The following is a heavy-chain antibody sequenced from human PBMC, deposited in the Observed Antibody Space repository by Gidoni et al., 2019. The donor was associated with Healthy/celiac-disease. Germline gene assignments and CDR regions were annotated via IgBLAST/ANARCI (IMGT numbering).Heavy chain of an antibody. CDR3: TTDRTAFWSGYYTGY. D-gene: IGHD3-3*01. Sequence: RQAPGKGLEWVGRINSKTDGGTTDYAAPVKGRFTISRDDSKNTLYLKMNSLKTEDTAVYYCTTDRTAFWSGYYTGYWGQGTLVTVSS. CDR2: INSKTDGGTT. V-gene: IGHV3-15*01. J-gene: IGHJ4*02.